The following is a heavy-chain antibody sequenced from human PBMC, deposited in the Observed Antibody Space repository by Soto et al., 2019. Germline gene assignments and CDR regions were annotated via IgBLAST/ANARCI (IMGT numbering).Heavy chain of an antibody. J-gene: IGHJ6*02. CDR2: MNPNSGNT. Sequence: QVQLVQSGAEVKKPGASVKVSCKASGYTFTSYDINWVRQATGQGLEWMGWMNPNSGNTGYAQKFQGRVTMTRNNSLSTAYKELSSLRSEDTAMYYCAKGGDYGDYVYYYGMDVWGQGTTVTVSS. CDR1: GYTFTSYD. V-gene: IGHV1-8*01. D-gene: IGHD4-17*01. CDR3: AKGGDYGDYVYYYGMDV.